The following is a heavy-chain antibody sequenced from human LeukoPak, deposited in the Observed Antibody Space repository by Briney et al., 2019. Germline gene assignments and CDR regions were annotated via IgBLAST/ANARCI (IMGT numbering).Heavy chain of an antibody. CDR3: AKRTSYDIRPQDY. J-gene: IGHJ4*02. Sequence: GGSLRLSCAASGFTFSSYGMHWVRQAPGKGLEWVAFIRYDGSNKYYADSVKGRFTISRDNSKNTLYLQMNSLRAEDTAVYYCAKRTSYDIRPQDYWGQGTLLTVSS. V-gene: IGHV3-30*02. CDR1: GFTFSSYG. CDR2: IRYDGSNK. D-gene: IGHD3-9*01.